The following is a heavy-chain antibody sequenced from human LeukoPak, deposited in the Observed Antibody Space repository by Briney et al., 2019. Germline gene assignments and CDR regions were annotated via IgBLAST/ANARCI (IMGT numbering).Heavy chain of an antibody. D-gene: IGHD6-19*01. CDR2: LSPNSGGT. CDR1: GYTVTGYY. V-gene: IGHV1-2*02. CDR3: SKPSGYSSDFDY. J-gene: IGHJ4*02. Sequence: ASVKVSFKASGYTVTGYYMHWVRHAPGQGHEWIGWLSPNSGGTIYPQKTQRRVTMTRDTFISTAYMGLSRLRSDETAWYYYSKPSGYSSDFDYWGWGTLVTVSS.